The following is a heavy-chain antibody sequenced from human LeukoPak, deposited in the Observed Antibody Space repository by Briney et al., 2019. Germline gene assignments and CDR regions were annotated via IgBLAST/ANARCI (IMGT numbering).Heavy chain of an antibody. V-gene: IGHV3-23*01. CDR3: AKRTMSAFDS. CDR2: ISGSGNGT. Sequence: GGSLRLSCAASGFTFSSYAMNWVRQAPGKGLEWLSGISGSGNGTYYADSVKGRFIISRDNSKNMMYLQMNSLTVEDAATYYCAKRTMSAFDSWGQGTLLIVSS. CDR1: GFTFSSYA. J-gene: IGHJ4*02.